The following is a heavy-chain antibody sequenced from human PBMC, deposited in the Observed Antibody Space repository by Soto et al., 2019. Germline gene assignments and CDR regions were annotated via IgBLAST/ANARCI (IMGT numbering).Heavy chain of an antibody. D-gene: IGHD3-3*02. CDR3: TRGPSGECTISSWPNSCFDP. CDR2: IYYNGNT. J-gene: IGHJ5*02. CDR1: GGSISNHY. Sequence: PSETLSLTCTVSGGSISNHYWSWIRQPPGKGLEWIGYIYYNGNTNYNPSLKSRVTMSVDTSKNQISLKLSSVTAADTAVYYCTRGPSGECTISSWPNSCFDPWGQGTLVTVSS. V-gene: IGHV4-59*11.